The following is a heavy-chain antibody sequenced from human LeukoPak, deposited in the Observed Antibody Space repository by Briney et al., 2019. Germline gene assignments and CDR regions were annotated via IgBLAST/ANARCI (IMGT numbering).Heavy chain of an antibody. V-gene: IGHV1-69*13. J-gene: IGHJ4*02. CDR1: GGTFSSYA. D-gene: IGHD6-19*01. Sequence: SVTVSCKASGGTFSSYAISWVRQAPGRGLEWMGGIIPIFGTANYAQKFQGRVTITADESTSTAYMELSSLRPEDTAVYYCARGRIAVADPFDYWGQGTLVTVSS. CDR3: ARGRIAVADPFDY. CDR2: IIPIFGTA.